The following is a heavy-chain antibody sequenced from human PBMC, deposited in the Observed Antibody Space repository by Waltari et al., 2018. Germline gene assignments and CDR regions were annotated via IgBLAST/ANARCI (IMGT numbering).Heavy chain of an antibody. V-gene: IGHV3-33*01. CDR2: ILYDGSNK. CDR1: GFTFSSYG. J-gene: IGHJ4*02. CDR3: ARVGSSGVDY. D-gene: IGHD6-19*01. Sequence: QVQLVESGGGVVQPGRSLRLSCAASGFTFSSYGMHWVRQAPGKGLEWVAVILYDGSNKYYADAVKGRFTISRDKSKNTLYLQMNSLRAEDTAVYYCARVGSSGVDYWGQGTLVTVSS.